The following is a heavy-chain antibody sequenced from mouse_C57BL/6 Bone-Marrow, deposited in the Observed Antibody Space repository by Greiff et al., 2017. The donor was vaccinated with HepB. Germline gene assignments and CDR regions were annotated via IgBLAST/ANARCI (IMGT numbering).Heavy chain of an antibody. J-gene: IGHJ4*01. CDR3: TRVVTTLYYYAMDY. CDR1: GFTFSSYA. Sequence: EVKLMESGEGLVKPGGSLKLSCAASGFTFSSYAMSWVRQTPEKRLEWVAYISSGGDYIYYADTVKGRFTISRDNARNTLYLQMSSLKSEDTAMYYYTRVVTTLYYYAMDYWGQGTSVTVSS. CDR2: ISSGGDYI. V-gene: IGHV5-9-1*02. D-gene: IGHD2-5*01.